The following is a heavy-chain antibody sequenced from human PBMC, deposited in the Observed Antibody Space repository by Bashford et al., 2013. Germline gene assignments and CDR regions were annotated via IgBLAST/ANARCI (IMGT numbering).Heavy chain of an antibody. V-gene: IGHV1-69*10. CDR2: IIPILGIA. D-gene: IGHD4-23*01. CDR3: ARDTYGGISGYFDY. Sequence: VASVKVSCKASGGTFSSYAISWVRQAPGQGLEWMGGIIPILGIANYAQKFQGRVTITADKSTSTAYMELSSLRSEDTAVYYCARDTYGGISGYFDYWGQGTLVTVSS. CDR1: GGTFSSYA. J-gene: IGHJ4*02.